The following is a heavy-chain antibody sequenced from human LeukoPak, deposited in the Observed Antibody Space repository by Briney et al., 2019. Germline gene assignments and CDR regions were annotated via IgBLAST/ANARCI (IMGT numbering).Heavy chain of an antibody. Sequence: EASVKVSCKASGGTFSSYAISWVRQAPGQGLEWMGGIIPIFGTANYAQKFQGRVTITADESTSTAYMELSSLRSEDTAVYYCARDRGYCSGGSCYNPPGGPPTNWFDPWGQGTLVTVSS. V-gene: IGHV1-69*01. CDR3: ARDRGYCSGGSCYNPPGGPPTNWFDP. CDR2: IIPIFGTA. D-gene: IGHD2-15*01. CDR1: GGTFSSYA. J-gene: IGHJ5*02.